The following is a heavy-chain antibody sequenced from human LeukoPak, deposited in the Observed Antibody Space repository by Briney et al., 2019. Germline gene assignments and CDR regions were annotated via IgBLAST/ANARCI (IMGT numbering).Heavy chain of an antibody. D-gene: IGHD6-19*01. CDR3: ASGYSSGWYPFDY. CDR2: IYSGGST. CDR1: GFTVSSNY. Sequence: PGGSLRLSCAASGFTVSSNYMSWVRQAPGKGLEWVSVIYSGGSTYYADSVKGRFTISRDNSKNTLYLQMNSLRAEDTAVYYCASGYSSGWYPFDYWGQATLGTVSS. V-gene: IGHV3-53*01. J-gene: IGHJ4*02.